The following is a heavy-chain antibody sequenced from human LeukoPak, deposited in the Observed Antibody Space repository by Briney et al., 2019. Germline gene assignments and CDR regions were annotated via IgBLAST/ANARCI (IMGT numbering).Heavy chain of an antibody. J-gene: IGHJ3*02. CDR3: ARLLTGDAFDI. V-gene: IGHV4-38-2*01. Sequence: PLETLSLTCAVSGYSISSGYYWGWIRQPPGKGLEWIGSIYHSGSTYYNPSLKSRVTISVDTSKNQFSLKLSSVTAAHTAVYYCARLLTGDAFDIWGQGTMVTVSS. CDR2: IYHSGST. CDR1: GYSISSGYY. D-gene: IGHD7-27*01.